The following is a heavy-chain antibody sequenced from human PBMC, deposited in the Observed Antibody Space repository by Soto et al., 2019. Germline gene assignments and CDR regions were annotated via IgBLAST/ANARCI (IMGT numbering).Heavy chain of an antibody. V-gene: IGHV3-23*01. Sequence: EVQLLESGGGLVQPGGSLRLSCAASGFTFSSYAMNWVRQAPGKGLEWVSVISGSGDSTYYADSVKGRFTISRDNSKNTLYLQMNSLRAEDPAVYYCARRSSSWYFDYWGQGPLVTVSS. CDR2: ISGSGDST. J-gene: IGHJ4*02. CDR3: ARRSSSWYFDY. CDR1: GFTFSSYA. D-gene: IGHD6-13*01.